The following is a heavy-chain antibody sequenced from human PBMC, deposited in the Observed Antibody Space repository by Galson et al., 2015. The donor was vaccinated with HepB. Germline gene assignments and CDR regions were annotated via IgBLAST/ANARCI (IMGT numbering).Heavy chain of an antibody. CDR1: GGTFSSYA. CDR3: AREVPPQYYDFWLTGRNWFDP. CDR2: IIPIFGTA. Sequence: SVKVSCKASGGTFSSYAISWVRQTPGQGLEWMGGIIPIFGTANYAQKFQGRVTITADESTSTAYMELSSLRSEDTAVYYCAREVPPQYYDFWLTGRNWFDPWGQGTLVTVSS. D-gene: IGHD3-3*01. J-gene: IGHJ5*02. V-gene: IGHV1-69*13.